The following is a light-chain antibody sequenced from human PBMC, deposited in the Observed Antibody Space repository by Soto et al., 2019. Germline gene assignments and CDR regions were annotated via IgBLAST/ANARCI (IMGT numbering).Light chain of an antibody. J-gene: IGKJ2*01. CDR2: GVS. CDR1: QSVSNNY. CDR3: QQYGSSPYT. Sequence: IVLTQSPGTLSLSPGERATLSCRTSQSVSNNYLAWYQQKPGQAPRLLIYGVSSRATDIPDRFSGSGSGTDFTLTIGRLEAEDFAVYYCQQYGSSPYTFGQGTKLEIK. V-gene: IGKV3-20*01.